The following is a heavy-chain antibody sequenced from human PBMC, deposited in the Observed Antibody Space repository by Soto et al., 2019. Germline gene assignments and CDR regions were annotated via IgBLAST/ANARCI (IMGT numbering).Heavy chain of an antibody. CDR3: AKSHTTSGWYVTTDY. V-gene: IGHV3-9*01. J-gene: IGHJ4*02. Sequence: GGSLRLSCAASGFTFSSYAMSWVRQAPGKGLEWVSAISWNSGSIDYADSVKGRFTISRDNAKNSPYLQMNSLRAEDTALYYCAKSHTTSGWYVTTDYWGQGTRVTVSS. D-gene: IGHD6-19*01. CDR2: ISWNSGSI. CDR1: GFTFSSYA.